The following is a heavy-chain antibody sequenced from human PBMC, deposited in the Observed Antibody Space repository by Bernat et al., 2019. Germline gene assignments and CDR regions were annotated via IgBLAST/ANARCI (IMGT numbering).Heavy chain of an antibody. J-gene: IGHJ4*02. Sequence: EVQLVESGGGLVQPGGSLRLSCAASGFTFSSYWMTWVRQAPGKGLEWVAIIKQDGSVKYYVDLGKGRFTITRDNAKNSLYLQMNSLRAEDTAVYYCARPNQDGDYGGVYFDYWGQGALVTVSP. CDR3: ARPNQDGDYGGVYFDY. CDR2: IKQDGSVK. CDR1: GFTFSSYW. D-gene: IGHD4-17*01. V-gene: IGHV3-7*01.